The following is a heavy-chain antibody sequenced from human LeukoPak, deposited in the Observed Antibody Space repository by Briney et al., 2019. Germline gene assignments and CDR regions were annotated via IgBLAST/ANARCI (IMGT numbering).Heavy chain of an antibody. D-gene: IGHD3-10*01. Sequence: GGSLRLSCAASGFTFSSYGMHWVRQAPGKGLEWVAVISYDGSNKYYADSVKGRFTISRDNSKNTLYLQMNSLRAEDTAVYYCARDEASYYYGSGSSSDFGYWGQGTLVTVSS. CDR2: ISYDGSNK. J-gene: IGHJ4*02. V-gene: IGHV3-30*03. CDR3: ARDEASYYYGSGSSSDFGY. CDR1: GFTFSSYG.